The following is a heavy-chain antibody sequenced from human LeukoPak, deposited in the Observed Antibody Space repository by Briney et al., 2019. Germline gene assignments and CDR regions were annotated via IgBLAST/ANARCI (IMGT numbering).Heavy chain of an antibody. CDR1: GGSISSYY. J-gene: IGHJ4*02. Sequence: SETLSPTCTVSGGSISSYYWSWIRQPPGKGLEWIGYIYYSGSTNYNPSLKSRVTISVDTSKNQFSLKLSSVTAADTAVYYCARSHDYGDPPGYWGQGTLVTVSS. CDR3: ARSHDYGDPPGY. V-gene: IGHV4-59*01. D-gene: IGHD4-17*01. CDR2: IYYSGST.